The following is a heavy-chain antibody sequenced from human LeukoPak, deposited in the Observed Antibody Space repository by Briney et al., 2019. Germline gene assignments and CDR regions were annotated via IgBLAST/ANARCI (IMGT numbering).Heavy chain of an antibody. Sequence: GGSLRLSCAASGFTVSSNYMSWVRQAPGKGLEWVSVNYSGGSTYYADSVKGRFTISRDNSKNTLYLQMNSLRAEDTAVYYCASIQQLVGSEYFQHWGQGTLVTVSS. J-gene: IGHJ1*01. D-gene: IGHD6-13*01. CDR2: NYSGGST. CDR3: ASIQQLVGSEYFQH. CDR1: GFTVSSNY. V-gene: IGHV3-53*01.